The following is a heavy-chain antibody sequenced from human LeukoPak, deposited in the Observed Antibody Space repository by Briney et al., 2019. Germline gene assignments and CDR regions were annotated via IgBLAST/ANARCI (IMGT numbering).Heavy chain of an antibody. CDR2: ISGSGGST. CDR1: GFTFSSYA. D-gene: IGHD6-13*01. J-gene: IGHJ6*02. CDR3: AKDPTFDIAAAPTGGMDV. Sequence: QPGGSLRLSCAASGFTFSSYAVSWVRQTPGKGLEWVSAISGSGGSTYYADSVKGRFTISRDNSKNTLYLQMNSLRAEDTAVYYCAKDPTFDIAAAPTGGMDVWGQGTTVTVSS. V-gene: IGHV3-23*01.